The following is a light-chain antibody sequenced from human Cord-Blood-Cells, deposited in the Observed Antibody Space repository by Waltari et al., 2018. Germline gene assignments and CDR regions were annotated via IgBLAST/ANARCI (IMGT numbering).Light chain of an antibody. J-gene: IGKJ3*01. Sequence: EIVMPQSPATLSVSPGERATISCMASQSVSSNLAWYQQKPGQAPRLLIYGASTSATGIPARFSGSWSGTEFTLTISSLQSEDFAVYYCQQYNNWPPFTFGPGTKVDIK. CDR1: QSVSSN. V-gene: IGKV3-15*01. CDR3: QQYNNWPPFT. CDR2: GAS.